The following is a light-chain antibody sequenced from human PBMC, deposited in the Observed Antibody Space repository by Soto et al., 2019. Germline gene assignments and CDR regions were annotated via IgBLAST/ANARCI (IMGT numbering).Light chain of an antibody. V-gene: IGKV3-20*01. CDR1: QSVSSSY. J-gene: IGKJ2*01. Sequence: EIVLTQSPGTLSLSPGERATLSCRASQSVSSSYLAWYQQKPGQAPRLLIYGASSRATGIPDRFSGGGSATDFTLTISRLEPEDFAVYYCQQYGSSPYTFGQGTKVDIK. CDR2: GAS. CDR3: QQYGSSPYT.